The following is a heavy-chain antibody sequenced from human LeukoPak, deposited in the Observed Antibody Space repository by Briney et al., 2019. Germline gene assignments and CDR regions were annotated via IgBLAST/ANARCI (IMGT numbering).Heavy chain of an antibody. Sequence: SETLSLTCTVSGGSIYSSSYYWGWIRQPPGKGLEWIGSIYYSGSTYYNPSLKSRVTISVDTSKNQFSLKLSSVTAADTAVYYCARRNQWELREFDYWGQGTLVTVSS. CDR3: ARRNQWELREFDY. J-gene: IGHJ4*02. CDR1: GGSIYSSSYY. D-gene: IGHD1-26*01. CDR2: IYYSGST. V-gene: IGHV4-39*01.